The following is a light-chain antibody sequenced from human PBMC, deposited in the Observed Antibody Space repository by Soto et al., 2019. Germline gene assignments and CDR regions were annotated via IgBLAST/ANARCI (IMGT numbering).Light chain of an antibody. CDR1: QSVNGY. Sequence: EILLTQSPATLSLSPGERATLSCRASQSVNGYLAWYQQKPGLASRLLIYGTSNRATGIPGRFSGSGSGTDFTLTIGSLEPEDFAVYYCQQRSNWPVTFGQGTRLEIK. CDR2: GTS. V-gene: IGKV3-11*01. CDR3: QQRSNWPVT. J-gene: IGKJ5*01.